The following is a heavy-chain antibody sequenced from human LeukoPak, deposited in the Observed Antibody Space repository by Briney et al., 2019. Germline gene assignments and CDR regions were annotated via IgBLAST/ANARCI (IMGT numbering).Heavy chain of an antibody. D-gene: IGHD4-17*01. CDR2: ISYDGSNK. J-gene: IGHJ3*02. CDR3: ARDYGDYVDAFDI. V-gene: IGHV3-30-3*01. Sequence: GGSLRLSCAASGFTFSSYAMHWVRQAPGKGLEWVAVISYDGSNKYYADSVKGRFTISRDNSKNTLYLQMNSLRAEDTAVYYCARDYGDYVDAFDIWGQGTMVTVSS. CDR1: GFTFSSYA.